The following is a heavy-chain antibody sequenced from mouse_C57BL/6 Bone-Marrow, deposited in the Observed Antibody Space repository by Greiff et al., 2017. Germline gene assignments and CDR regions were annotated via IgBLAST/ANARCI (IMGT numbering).Heavy chain of an antibody. CDR1: GYTFTSYW. CDR3: GIPLYYYGSMWFAY. Sequence: QVQLQQPGAELVRPGTSVKLSCKASGYTFTSYWMHWVKQRPGQGLEWIGVIDPSDSYTNYNQKFKGKATLTVDTSSSTAYMQLSSLTSEDAAVYYCGIPLYYYGSMWFAYWGQGTLVTVSA. CDR2: IDPSDSYT. V-gene: IGHV1-59*01. J-gene: IGHJ3*01. D-gene: IGHD1-1*01.